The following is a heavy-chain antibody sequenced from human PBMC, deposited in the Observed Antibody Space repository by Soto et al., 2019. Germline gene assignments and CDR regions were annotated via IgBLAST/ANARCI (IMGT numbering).Heavy chain of an antibody. J-gene: IGHJ6*02. CDR2: INHSGST. V-gene: IGHV4-34*01. D-gene: IGHD3-10*01. CDR1: GGSFSGYY. CDR3: ARLYGSGSVYYYYGMDV. Sequence: PSETLSLTCAVYGGSFSGYYWSWIRQPPGKGLEWIGEINHSGSTNYNPSLKSRVTISVDTSKNQFSLKLSSVTAADTAVYYCARLYGSGSVYYYYGMDVWGQGTTVTVSS.